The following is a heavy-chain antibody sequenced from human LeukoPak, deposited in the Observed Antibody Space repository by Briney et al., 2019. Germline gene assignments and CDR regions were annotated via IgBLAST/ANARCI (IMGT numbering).Heavy chain of an antibody. D-gene: IGHD5-24*01. CDR1: GFTFRNFA. V-gene: IGHV3-30-3*01. CDR2: IVYDGTTK. CDR3: ARVMGPLMATPVKKPL. J-gene: IGHJ4*02. Sequence: GGSLRLSCAASGFTFRNFAMHWVRQAPGKGLEWVAGIVYDGTTKYYADSVKGRFTISRDNSMNVLYLQTNSLRPEDTAVYYCARVMGPLMATPVKKPLWGQGTLVTVSS.